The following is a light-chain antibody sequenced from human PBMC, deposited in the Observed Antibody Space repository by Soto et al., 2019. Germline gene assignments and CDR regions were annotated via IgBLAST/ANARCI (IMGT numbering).Light chain of an antibody. CDR1: QSVLYSSNNKNY. Sequence: IVMTQSPDSLAVSLGERATINCKSSQSVLYSSNNKNYFAWYQQKPGQPPKLLIYWASTRESGVPDRFRGSGYGTDFTLTIISLQAEDVAVYYCQQYYSTPCTFGQGTKLEIK. CDR2: WAS. V-gene: IGKV4-1*01. CDR3: QQYYSTPCT. J-gene: IGKJ2*02.